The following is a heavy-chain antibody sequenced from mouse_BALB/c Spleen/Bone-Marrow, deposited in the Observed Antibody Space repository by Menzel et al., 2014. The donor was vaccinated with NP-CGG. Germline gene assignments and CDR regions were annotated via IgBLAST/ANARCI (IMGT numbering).Heavy chain of an antibody. CDR1: GFNIKDTY. D-gene: IGHD1-1*01. Sequence: EVQVVESGAELVKPGASVKLSCTASGFNIKDTYMHWVKQRPERGLEWIGRIDPANGNTKYDPKFQGKATITADTSSNTAYLQLSSLTSEDTAVYYCASYYYGSSSFAYWGQGTLVTVSA. CDR2: IDPANGNT. CDR3: ASYYYGSSSFAY. V-gene: IGHV14-3*02. J-gene: IGHJ3*01.